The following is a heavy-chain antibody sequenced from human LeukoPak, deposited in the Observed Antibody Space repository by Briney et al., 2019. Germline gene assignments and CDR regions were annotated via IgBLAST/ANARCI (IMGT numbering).Heavy chain of an antibody. V-gene: IGHV4-31*03. CDR3: ARGAYDSSGRYVYDFDY. D-gene: IGHD3-22*01. Sequence: SQTLSLTCTVSGGSVNSGDSYWTWIRQHPGKGLEWIGYIYYSGTTYYNPSLKSRVTISVDTSKNQFSLSLNSVTAADTAVYYCARGAYDSSGRYVYDFDYWGQGTLVTVSS. CDR2: IYYSGTT. CDR1: GGSVNSGDSY. J-gene: IGHJ4*02.